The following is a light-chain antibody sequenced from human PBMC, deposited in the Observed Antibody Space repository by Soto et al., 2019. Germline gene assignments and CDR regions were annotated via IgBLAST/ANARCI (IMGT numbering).Light chain of an antibody. CDR2: DAS. CDR3: QYYNNWPHSIT. J-gene: IGKJ5*01. CDR1: ESVRHY. V-gene: IGKV3D-15*01. Sequence: EILMTQSPATLSVSPGERGTLSCRASESVRHYVAWYQQKPGQAPRLLIYDASTRATGIPARFSGSGSRTEFTLTISSLHSEDFAFYYCQYYNNWPHSITFGQGTRLEIK.